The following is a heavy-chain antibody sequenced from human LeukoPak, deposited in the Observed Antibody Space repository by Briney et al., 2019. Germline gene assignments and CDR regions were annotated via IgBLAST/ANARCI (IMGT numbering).Heavy chain of an antibody. CDR3: ARAPGDSSGYIH. D-gene: IGHD3-22*01. CDR1: AYTFTGYY. V-gene: IGHV1-2*06. J-gene: IGHJ4*02. CDR2: INPNSGGT. Sequence: ASVKVSCKASAYTFTGYYMHWVRQAPGQGLEWMGRINPNSGGTNYAQKFQGRVTMTRDTSISTAYMELSRLRSDDTAVYYCARAPGDSSGYIHWGQGTLVTVSS.